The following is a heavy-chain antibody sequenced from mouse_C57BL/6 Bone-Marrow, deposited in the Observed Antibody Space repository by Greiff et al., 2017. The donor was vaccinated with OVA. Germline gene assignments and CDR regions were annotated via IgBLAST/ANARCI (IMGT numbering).Heavy chain of an antibody. V-gene: IGHV1-9*01. J-gene: IGHJ1*03. Sequence: VQLQQSGAELMKPGASVQLSCKATGYTFTGYRIEWVKQRPGHGLEWIGEILPGSGSTNYNEKFKGKATFTADTSSNTAYMQLSSLTTEDSAIYYCARVLRLVALREGWYFDVWGTGTTVTVSS. D-gene: IGHD1-2*01. CDR3: ARVLRLVALREGWYFDV. CDR2: ILPGSGST. CDR1: GYTFTGYR.